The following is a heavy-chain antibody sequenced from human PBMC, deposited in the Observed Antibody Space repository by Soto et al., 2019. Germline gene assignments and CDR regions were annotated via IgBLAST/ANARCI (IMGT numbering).Heavy chain of an antibody. Sequence: ASVKVSCKASGYTFTSYDINWVRQATGQGLEWMGWMNAYNGNTDYAQKLQGRVTMTTDTSTSTAYMELRSLRSDDTAVYYCARVKSIAAAGLSLWFDPWGQGTLVTVSS. D-gene: IGHD6-13*01. J-gene: IGHJ5*02. CDR2: MNAYNGNT. CDR1: GYTFTSYD. V-gene: IGHV1-18*01. CDR3: ARVKSIAAAGLSLWFDP.